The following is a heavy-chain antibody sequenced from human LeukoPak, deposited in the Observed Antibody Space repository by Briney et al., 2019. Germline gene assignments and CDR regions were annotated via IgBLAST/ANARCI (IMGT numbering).Heavy chain of an antibody. CDR1: GFTVSSNY. J-gene: IGHJ6*03. V-gene: IGHV3-53*01. CDR3: ARVSISQSRYYYYYMDV. Sequence: GGSLRLSCAASGFTVSSNYMSWVRQAPGKGLEWVSVIYSGGSTYYADSVKGRFTISRDNSKNTLYLQVNSLRAEDTAVYYCARVSISQSRYYYYYMDVWGKGTTVTISS. CDR2: IYSGGST.